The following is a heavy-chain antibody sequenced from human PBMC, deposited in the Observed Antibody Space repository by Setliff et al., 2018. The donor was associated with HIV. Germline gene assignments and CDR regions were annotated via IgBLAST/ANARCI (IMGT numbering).Heavy chain of an antibody. V-gene: IGHV1-46*01. CDR3: AREALHAGGWRGAFDI. CDR2: INPSGGGT. Sequence: ASVKVSCKASGYTFTSYYIHWERQAPGQGLEWMGIINPSGGGTTYAQTFQDRVTMSRDTSTSTVYMELSSLRSEDTAVYYCAREALHAGGWRGAFDIWGQGTMVTVSS. CDR1: GYTFTSYY. D-gene: IGHD6-19*01. J-gene: IGHJ3*02.